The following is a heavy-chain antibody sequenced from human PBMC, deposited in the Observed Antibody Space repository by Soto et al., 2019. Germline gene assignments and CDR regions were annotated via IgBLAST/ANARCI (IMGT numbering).Heavy chain of an antibody. V-gene: IGHV1-3*01. CDR1: GYSFTSYA. D-gene: IGHD2-2*01. CDR2: INAGNGNT. J-gene: IGHJ6*02. CDR3: ARDPTARSTMGGSHYYYYGMDV. Sequence: GVSVKVSCKASGYSFTSYARRWVRQAPGQRLEWMGWINAGNGNTKYSQKFQGRVTITRDTSASTAYMELSRLRSEDTAVYYCARDPTARSTMGGSHYYYYGMDVWGQGTTVTVYS.